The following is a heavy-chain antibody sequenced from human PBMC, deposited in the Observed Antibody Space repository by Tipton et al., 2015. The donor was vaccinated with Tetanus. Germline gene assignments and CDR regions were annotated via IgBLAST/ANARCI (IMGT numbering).Heavy chain of an antibody. V-gene: IGHV4-31*02. CDR2: IYYSGST. D-gene: IGHD1-26*01. Sequence: LRLSCTVSGGSISSAGYYWSWIRQHPGKGLEWIGDIYYSGSTYYNPSLKSRVTISVDTSKNQFSLKLNSVTAADTAVYYCARDQARGARGWNYFDYWGQGTLVTVSS. CDR3: ARDQARGARGWNYFDY. J-gene: IGHJ4*02. CDR1: GGSISSAGYY.